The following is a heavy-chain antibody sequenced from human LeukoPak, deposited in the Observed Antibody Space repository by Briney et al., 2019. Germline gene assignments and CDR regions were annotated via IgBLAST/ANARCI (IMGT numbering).Heavy chain of an antibody. V-gene: IGHV4-59*01. CDR1: GGPISSYY. Sequence: SETLSLTCSVSGGPISSYYWSWIRQPPGKGLEWIGYIYYSGSTNYNPSLKSRVTISVDTSKNQFSLKLSSVTAADTAVYYCARGRRYDYWGQGTLVTVSS. CDR3: ARGRRYDY. CDR2: IYYSGST. J-gene: IGHJ4*02.